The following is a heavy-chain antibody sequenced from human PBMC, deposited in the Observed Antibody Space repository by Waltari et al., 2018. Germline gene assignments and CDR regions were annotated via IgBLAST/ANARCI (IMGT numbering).Heavy chain of an antibody. Sequence: QVQLVQSGAEVKKPGASVKVSCKAYGYNITSYLMHWVRQAPGQGLEWMGIINPSGGSTSYAQKFQGRVTMTRDTSTSTVYMELSSLRSEDTAVYYCARDKRASGSGSPPDYWGQGTLVTVSS. D-gene: IGHD3-10*01. CDR2: INPSGGST. J-gene: IGHJ4*02. V-gene: IGHV1-46*01. CDR1: GYNITSYL. CDR3: ARDKRASGSGSPPDY.